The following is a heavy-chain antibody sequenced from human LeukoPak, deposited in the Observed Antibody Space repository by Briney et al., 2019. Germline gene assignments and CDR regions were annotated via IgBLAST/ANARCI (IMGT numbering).Heavy chain of an antibody. J-gene: IGHJ6*02. D-gene: IGHD3-9*01. Sequence: SETLSLTCTVSGDSINSYYWSWIRQPPGKGLEWIGYIYVSGNTKYNPSLKNRVTISVDRSKSQFYLTLRSVTAADTAVYYCARDLNHGFNYYYYGLEVWGQGTTVTVSS. CDR1: GDSINSYY. CDR3: ARDLNHGFNYYYYGLEV. CDR2: IYVSGNT. V-gene: IGHV4-59*01.